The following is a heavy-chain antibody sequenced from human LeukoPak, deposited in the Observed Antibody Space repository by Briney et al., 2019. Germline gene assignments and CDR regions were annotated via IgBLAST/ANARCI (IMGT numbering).Heavy chain of an antibody. CDR1: GGTFSSYA. J-gene: IGHJ6*03. V-gene: IGHV1-69*05. D-gene: IGHD2-2*01. CDR3: VAVPAATYYYYMDV. Sequence: GSSVKVSCKASGGTFSSYAISWVRQAPGQGLEWMGGIIPIFGTANYAQKFQGRVTITTDESTSTAYMELSSLRSEDTAVYYCVAVPAATYYYYMDVWGKGTTVTVSS. CDR2: IIPIFGTA.